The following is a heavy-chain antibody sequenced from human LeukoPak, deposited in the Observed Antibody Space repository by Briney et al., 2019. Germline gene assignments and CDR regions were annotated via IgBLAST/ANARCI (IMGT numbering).Heavy chain of an antibody. J-gene: IGHJ4*02. CDR2: IKQDGSEK. CDR1: GFTFSSYW. Sequence: PGGSLRLSCAASGFTFSSYWMSWVRQAPGKGLEWVANIKQDGSEKYYVDSVKGRFTISRDNAKNSLYLQMNSLRAEDTAVYYCAMGGSYWSDSYFDYWGQGTLVTVSS. CDR3: AMGGSYWSDSYFDY. V-gene: IGHV3-7*01. D-gene: IGHD1-26*01.